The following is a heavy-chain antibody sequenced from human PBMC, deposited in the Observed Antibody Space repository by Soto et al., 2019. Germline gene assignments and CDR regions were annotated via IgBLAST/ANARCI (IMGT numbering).Heavy chain of an antibody. Sequence: QVQLQESGPGLVKPSETLSLTCTVSGGSISSYYWSWIRQPPGKGLEWIGYIYYSGSTNYNPSLMSRVTISVDTSKNQFSLKLSSVTAADTAVYYCARGEYYDILTGRFDAFDIWGQGTMVTVSS. J-gene: IGHJ3*02. CDR3: ARGEYYDILTGRFDAFDI. CDR2: IYYSGST. CDR1: GGSISSYY. D-gene: IGHD3-9*01. V-gene: IGHV4-59*01.